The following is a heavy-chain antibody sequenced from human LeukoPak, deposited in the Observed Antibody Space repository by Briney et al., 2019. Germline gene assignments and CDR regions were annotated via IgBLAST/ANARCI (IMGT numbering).Heavy chain of an antibody. J-gene: IGHJ4*02. V-gene: IGHV3-30-3*01. CDR2: ISYDGSNK. CDR1: GFTFSSYA. CDR3: ARDPAYYDYVWGSYRYTAFDY. D-gene: IGHD3-16*02. Sequence: GGSLRLSCAASGFTFSSYAMHWVRQAPGKGLEWVAVISYDGSNKYYADSGKGRFTISRDNSKTTLYLQMNSLRAEDTAVYYCARDPAYYDYVWGSYRYTAFDYWGQGTLVTVSS.